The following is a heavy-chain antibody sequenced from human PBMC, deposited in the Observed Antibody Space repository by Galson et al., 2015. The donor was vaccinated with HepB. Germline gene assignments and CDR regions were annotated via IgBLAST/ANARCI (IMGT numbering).Heavy chain of an antibody. CDR2: MNPNSGNT. Sequence: SVKVSCKASGYTFTSYDINWVRQATGQGLEWMGWMNPNSGNTGYAQKFQGRVTMTRNTSISTAYMELSSLRSEDTAVYYCARGLLLRFLEWLSRPSYYFDYWGQGTLVTVSS. D-gene: IGHD3-3*01. CDR1: GYTFTSYD. CDR3: ARGLLLRFLEWLSRPSYYFDY. J-gene: IGHJ4*02. V-gene: IGHV1-8*01.